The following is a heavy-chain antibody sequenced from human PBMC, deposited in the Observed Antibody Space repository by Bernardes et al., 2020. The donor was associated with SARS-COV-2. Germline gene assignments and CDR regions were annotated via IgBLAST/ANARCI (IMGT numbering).Heavy chain of an antibody. V-gene: IGHV3-48*01. CDR2: ISGSSSTT. J-gene: IGHJ4*02. CDR1: GFSFSSYS. Sequence: GGSLRLSCAASGFSFSSYSMNWVRQAPGKGLEWVSYISGSSSTTHYADSVKGRFTISRDNAGNLLYLQMDSLRAEDTAVYYCTGGGYGGDYWGQGTLVTVSS. CDR3: TGGGYGGDY. D-gene: IGHD5-18*01.